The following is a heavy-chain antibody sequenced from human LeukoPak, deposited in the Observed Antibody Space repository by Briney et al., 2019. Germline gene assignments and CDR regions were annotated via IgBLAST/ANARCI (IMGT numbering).Heavy chain of an antibody. J-gene: IGHJ4*02. V-gene: IGHV1-24*01. CDR2: FDPEDGET. D-gene: IGHD3-10*01. CDR3: ATGKWFGESLPFDY. CDR1: GYTLTELS. Sequence: ASVKVSCKVSGYTLTELSMHWVRQAPGKGLEWMGGFDPEDGETIYAQKFQGRVTMTEDTSTDTAYMELSSLRSEDTAVYYCATGKWFGESLPFDYWGQGTLVTVSS.